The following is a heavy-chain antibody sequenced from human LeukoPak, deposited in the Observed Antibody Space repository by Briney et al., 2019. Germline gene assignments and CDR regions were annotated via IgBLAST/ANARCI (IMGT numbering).Heavy chain of an antibody. CDR1: GFSFSGHW. CDR2: ISPTGSTT. Sequence: GGSLRLSCTASGFSFSGHWMHWARHLPGKGRAWVSRISPTGSTTSYADSVKGRFTVSRDNAKNTLYLQVNNLRAEDTAVYYCARGPNSNWSGLDFWGQGTLLTVSS. D-gene: IGHD6-6*01. J-gene: IGHJ4*02. V-gene: IGHV3-74*01. CDR3: ARGPNSNWSGLDF.